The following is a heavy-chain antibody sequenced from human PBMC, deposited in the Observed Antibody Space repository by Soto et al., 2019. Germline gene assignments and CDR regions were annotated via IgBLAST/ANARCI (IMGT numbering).Heavy chain of an antibody. CDR3: AKESSPYCDTIKFYWTADH. V-gene: IGHV3-23*01. Sequence: EVQLLESGGGLVQPGGSLRLSCAASGFTFSTNPMSWIRQVPGKGLEWVSAIRDNGAGTYYADSVKGRFTISRDNSRNALVLQLNCLKAEDTAVDDSAKESSPYCDTIKFYWTADHWGQGTLVTVSS. CDR2: IRDNGAGT. D-gene: IGHD3-22*01. J-gene: IGHJ5*02. CDR1: GFTFSTNP.